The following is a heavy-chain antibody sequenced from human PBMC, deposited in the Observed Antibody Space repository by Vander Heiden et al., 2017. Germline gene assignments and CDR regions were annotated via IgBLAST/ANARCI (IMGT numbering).Heavy chain of an antibody. Sequence: EVQLVESGGGLVKPGGSLRLSCAASGFPVSSYTMDWVRQAPGKGLELVSSISGSGYNIYYADSVKGRFTISRDNAKNSLYLQMNSLRAEDTAVYYCARHHCTGGSCRGYFDFWGQGTLVTVSS. CDR2: ISGSGYNI. D-gene: IGHD2-8*02. CDR3: ARHHCTGGSCRGYFDF. V-gene: IGHV3-21*01. CDR1: GFPVSSYT. J-gene: IGHJ4*02.